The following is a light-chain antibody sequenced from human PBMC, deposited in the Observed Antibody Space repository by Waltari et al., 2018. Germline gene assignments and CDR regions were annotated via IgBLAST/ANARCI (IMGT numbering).Light chain of an antibody. CDR1: SGHSSNV. J-gene: IGLJ3*02. CDR3: QTGGHGTWV. V-gene: IGLV4-69*01. Sequence: QLVLTQSPSASASLGASVKLTCTLSSGHSSNVIAWHQQQPEKGPRYLTKVNSDGSHSKGDKIPDRFAGSSSGAEHYLTISSLQSEDEADYYCQTGGHGTWVFGGGTKLTVL. CDR2: VNSDGSH.